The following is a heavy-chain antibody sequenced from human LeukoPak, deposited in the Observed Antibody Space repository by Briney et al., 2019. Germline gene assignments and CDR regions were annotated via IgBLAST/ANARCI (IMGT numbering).Heavy chain of an antibody. V-gene: IGHV3-30*02. CDR2: IRYDGSNR. CDR3: AKASSNYDFWSGFDY. Sequence: GGSLRLSCTASGFIFSTYVMHRVRQAPGKGLEWVTFIRYDGSNRNYADSVKGRFTISRDNSKNTLYLQMNSLIAEVTAVYYGAKASSNYDFWSGFDYGGQGTLVTVSS. J-gene: IGHJ4*02. CDR1: GFIFSTYV. D-gene: IGHD3-3*01.